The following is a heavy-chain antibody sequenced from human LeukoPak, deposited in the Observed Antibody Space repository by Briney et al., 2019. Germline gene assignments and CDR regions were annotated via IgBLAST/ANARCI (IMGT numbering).Heavy chain of an antibody. CDR2: IIPIFGTA. J-gene: IGHJ3*02. CDR3: ARDEAAAPRAFDI. CDR1: GGTFSSYA. Sequence: SVKVSCKASGGTFSSYAISWVRQAPGQGLEWVGGIIPIFGTANYAQKFQGRVTITTDESTSTAYMELSSLRSEDTAVYYCARDEAAAPRAFDIWGQGTMVTVSS. V-gene: IGHV1-69*05. D-gene: IGHD6-13*01.